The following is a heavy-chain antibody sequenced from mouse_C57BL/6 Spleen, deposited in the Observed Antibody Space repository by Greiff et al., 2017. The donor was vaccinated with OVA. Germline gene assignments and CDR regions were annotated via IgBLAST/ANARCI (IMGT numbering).Heavy chain of an antibody. CDR1: GFTFSDYY. CDR3: ARGGYFDY. V-gene: IGHV5-16*01. Sequence: EVQLVESEGGLVQPGSSMKLSCTASGFTFSDYYMAWVRQVPEKGLEWVANINYDGSSTYYLDSLKSRFIISRDSAKNILYLQMSSLKSEDTATYYCARGGYFDYWGQGTTLTVSS. J-gene: IGHJ2*01. CDR2: INYDGSST.